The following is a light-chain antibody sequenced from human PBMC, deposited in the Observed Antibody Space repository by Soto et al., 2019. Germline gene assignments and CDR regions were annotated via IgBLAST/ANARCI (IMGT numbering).Light chain of an antibody. J-gene: IGKJ1*01. CDR2: GVS. CDR3: QQDGTSPRT. Sequence: ELVLTQSPGTLSLSPGERATLSCRASQSVRSSYLAWYQQKLGQAPRLLIYGVSNMATGIPDRFSGSGSGTDFTLTITRLESEDFAVYYCQQDGTSPRTFGQGTKVEIK. V-gene: IGKV3-20*01. CDR1: QSVRSSY.